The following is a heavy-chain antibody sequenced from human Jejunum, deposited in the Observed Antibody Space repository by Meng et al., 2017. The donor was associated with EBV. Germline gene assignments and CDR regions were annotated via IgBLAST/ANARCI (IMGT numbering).Heavy chain of an antibody. Sequence: QVQRVTSGAEVNKPAPSVKLSCKTSGYTFIDYHVHWVRQAPGQGLEWMGILNPNNGATSYAQRIRGRVTMTRDTSTSTVYMELSSLRSEDTALYYCVGEIVAPYSFDQWGQGTLVTVSS. CDR2: LNPNNGAT. CDR3: VGEIVAPYSFDQ. J-gene: IGHJ4*02. V-gene: IGHV1-46*01. CDR1: GYTFIDYH. D-gene: IGHD5-12*01.